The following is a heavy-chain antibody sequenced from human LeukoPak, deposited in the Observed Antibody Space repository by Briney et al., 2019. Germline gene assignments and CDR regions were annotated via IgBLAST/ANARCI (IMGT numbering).Heavy chain of an antibody. CDR1: GDSISGYY. CDR2: IYDSANN. J-gene: IGHJ4*02. CDR3: ARRGGYDNFYFDY. Sequence: PPETLSLTCTVSGDSISGYYWSWIRQSPGKGLEWIAYIYDSANNNYNPSLRSRATISVDTSNNQFSLILTSVAAADTAVYYCARRGGYDNFYFDYWGQGALVTVSS. V-gene: IGHV4-59*01. D-gene: IGHD5-12*01.